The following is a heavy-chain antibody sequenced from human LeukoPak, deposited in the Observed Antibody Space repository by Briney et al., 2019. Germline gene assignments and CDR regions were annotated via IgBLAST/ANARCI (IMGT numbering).Heavy chain of an antibody. J-gene: IGHJ6*02. CDR1: GFTFSSYA. V-gene: IGHV3-23*01. CDR2: ISGSGGST. Sequence: PGGSLRLSCAASGFTFSSYAMTWVRQAPAKGLEWVSGISGSGGSTYYADSVKGRFTISRDNSKSTLYLQMHSLRAEDTAIYYCAKGASWDYGMDVWGQGTTVTVSS. CDR3: AKGASWDYGMDV. D-gene: IGHD3-16*01.